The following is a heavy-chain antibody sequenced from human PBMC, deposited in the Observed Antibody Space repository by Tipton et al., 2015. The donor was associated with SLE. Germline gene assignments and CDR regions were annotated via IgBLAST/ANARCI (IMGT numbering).Heavy chain of an antibody. V-gene: IGHV4-59*11. Sequence: TLSLTCTVSGGSISSHYWSWIRQPPGKGLEWIGYIHDSGGTIYNSSLKSRVTMSIDTSNNQFSLKLTAVTAADTAVYYCARGGCSSCWFDPWGQGTLVTVSS. J-gene: IGHJ5*02. CDR1: GGSISSHY. CDR2: IHDSGGT. CDR3: ARGGCSSCWFDP. D-gene: IGHD6-6*01.